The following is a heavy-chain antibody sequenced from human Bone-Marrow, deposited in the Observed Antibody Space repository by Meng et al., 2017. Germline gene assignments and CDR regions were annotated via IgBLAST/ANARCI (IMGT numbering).Heavy chain of an antibody. Sequence: QWQLVEAGGGVVQPGRSLRLSCAASGFTFSSYAMHWVRQAPGKGLEWVAVISYDGSNKYYADSVKGRFTISRDNSKNTLYLQMNSLRAEDTAVYYCARDRVDYWGQGTLVTASS. CDR2: ISYDGSNK. CDR1: GFTFSSYA. J-gene: IGHJ4*02. CDR3: ARDRVDY. V-gene: IGHV3-30*01.